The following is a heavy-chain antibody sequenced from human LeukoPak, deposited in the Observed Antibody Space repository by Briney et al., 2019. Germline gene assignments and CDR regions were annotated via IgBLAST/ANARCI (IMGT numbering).Heavy chain of an antibody. J-gene: IGHJ4*02. CDR3: ARVGVGLLLTGHHPFDY. CDR1: GYTFTGYY. V-gene: IGHV1-2*02. CDR2: INPNSGGT. Sequence: ASVKVSCKASGYTFTGYYMHWVRQAPGQGLEWMGWINPNSGGTNYVQKFQGRVTMTRGTSISTAYMELSRLRSDDTAVYYCARVGVGLLLTGHHPFDYWGQGTLVTVSS. D-gene: IGHD3-9*01.